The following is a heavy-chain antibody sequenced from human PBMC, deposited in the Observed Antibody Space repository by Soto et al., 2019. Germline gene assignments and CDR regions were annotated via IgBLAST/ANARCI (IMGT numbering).Heavy chain of an antibody. CDR2: ISGSGGST. V-gene: IGHV3-23*01. J-gene: IGHJ4*02. D-gene: IGHD5-18*01. CDR1: GFTFSSYA. CDR3: TTEGYGYGHHSLDS. Sequence: GGSLRLSCAASGFTFSSYAMSWVRQAPGKGLEWVSAISGSGGSTYYADSVKGRFTISSDESSNTLFLEMNNLKTEDTAMYYCTTEGYGYGHHSLDSWGQGTLVSLL.